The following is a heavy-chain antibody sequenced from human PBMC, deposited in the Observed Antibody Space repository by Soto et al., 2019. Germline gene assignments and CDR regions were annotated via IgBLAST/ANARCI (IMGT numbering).Heavy chain of an antibody. Sequence: GGSLRLSCTFTFSMYSMNWVRQAPGKGLEWVASISSGSAYIKYAESVKGRFTISRDNAKNSLHLQMNSLRAEDTDIYHCARDQGGSYDSWFDPWGQGTLVTVSS. CDR1: TFSMYS. V-gene: IGHV3-21*06. D-gene: IGHD1-26*01. CDR3: ARDQGGSYDSWFDP. CDR2: ISSGSAYI. J-gene: IGHJ5*02.